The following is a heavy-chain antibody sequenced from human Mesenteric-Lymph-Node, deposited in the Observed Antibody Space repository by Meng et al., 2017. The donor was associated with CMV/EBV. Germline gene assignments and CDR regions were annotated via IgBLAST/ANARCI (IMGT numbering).Heavy chain of an antibody. V-gene: IGHV3-53*05. Sequence: GGSLRLSCAASGLTVNTNYMSWVRQAPGKGLEWVSVIYSGGSTYYADSVKGRFTISRDNSKNTLYLQMNSLRAEDTAVYYCARDLSSSLVYYGMDVWGQGTTVTVSS. CDR1: GLTVNTNY. CDR3: ARDLSSSLVYYGMDV. D-gene: IGHD6-6*01. J-gene: IGHJ6*02. CDR2: IYSGGST.